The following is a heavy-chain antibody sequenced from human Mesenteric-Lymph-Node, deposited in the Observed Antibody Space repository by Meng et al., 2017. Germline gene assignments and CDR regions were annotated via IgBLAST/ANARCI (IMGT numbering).Heavy chain of an antibody. CDR1: GYSISSGYY. D-gene: IGHD1-26*01. V-gene: IGHV4-38-2*02. Sequence: SETLSLTCTVSGYSISSGYYWGWIRQPPGKGLEWIGSIYHSGSTYYNPSLKSRVTISVDKSKNQFSLKLSSVTAADTAVYYCARDEWELLDDAYDIWGQGTMVTVSS. CDR2: IYHSGST. CDR3: ARDEWELLDDAYDI. J-gene: IGHJ3*02.